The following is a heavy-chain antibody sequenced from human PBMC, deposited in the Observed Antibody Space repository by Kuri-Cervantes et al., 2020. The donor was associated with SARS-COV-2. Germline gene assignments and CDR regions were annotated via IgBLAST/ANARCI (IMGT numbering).Heavy chain of an antibody. V-gene: IGHV4-59*12. D-gene: IGHD3-22*01. CDR2: IYYSGST. Sequence: ESLKISCTVSGGSISSYYWSWIRQPPGKGLEWIGYIYYSGSTNYNPSLKSRVTISVGTSKNQFSLKLSSVTAADTAVYYCARARYYDSSGYYSYYYYMDVWGKGTTVTVSS. CDR1: GGSISSYY. J-gene: IGHJ6*03. CDR3: ARARYYDSSGYYSYYYYMDV.